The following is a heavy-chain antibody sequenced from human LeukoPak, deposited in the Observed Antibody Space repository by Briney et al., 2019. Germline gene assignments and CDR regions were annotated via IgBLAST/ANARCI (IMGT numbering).Heavy chain of an antibody. CDR1: GFTFSSSG. CDR2: ISYDGSHK. Sequence: GGSLRLSCAASGFTFSSSGMHWVRQAPGRGLEWVAVISYDGSHKYYVDSVKGRFTISRDNAKNTLYLQMNSLRAEDTAVYYCARGQRDYDYWGQGTLVTVSS. V-gene: IGHV3-30*03. J-gene: IGHJ4*02. D-gene: IGHD1-1*01. CDR3: ARGQRDYDY.